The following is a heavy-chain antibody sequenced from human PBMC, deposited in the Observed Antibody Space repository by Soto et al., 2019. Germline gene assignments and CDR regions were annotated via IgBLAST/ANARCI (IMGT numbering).Heavy chain of an antibody. CDR1: GFTFSSYA. D-gene: IGHD3-10*01. Sequence: GGSLRLSCAASGFTFSSYAMSWVRQAPGKGLEWVSAISGSGGSTYYADSVKGRFTISRDNSKNTPYLQMNSLRAEDTAVYYCAKGRITMVRGVPSPFDYWGQGTLVTVSS. V-gene: IGHV3-23*01. J-gene: IGHJ4*02. CDR3: AKGRITMVRGVPSPFDY. CDR2: ISGSGGST.